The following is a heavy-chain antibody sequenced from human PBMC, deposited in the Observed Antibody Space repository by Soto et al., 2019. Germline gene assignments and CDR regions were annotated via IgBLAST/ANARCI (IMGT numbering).Heavy chain of an antibody. Sequence: GGSLRLSCAASGFTFSSYSMNWVRQAPGKGLEWVSYISSSSSTIYYADSVKGRFTISRDNAKNSLYLQMNSLRAEDTAVYYCARDLYLGYCSGGSCYSPEYFQHWGQGTLVTVSS. CDR2: ISSSSSTI. D-gene: IGHD2-15*01. CDR3: ARDLYLGYCSGGSCYSPEYFQH. CDR1: GFTFSSYS. J-gene: IGHJ1*01. V-gene: IGHV3-48*01.